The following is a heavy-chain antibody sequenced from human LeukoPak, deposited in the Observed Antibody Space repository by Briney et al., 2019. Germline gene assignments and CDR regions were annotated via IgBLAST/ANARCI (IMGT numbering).Heavy chain of an antibody. Sequence: GRSLRLSCAASGFTFSSYAIHWVREAPGKGLEWVAMISYGENNKYHTDSVKGRFTISRDNSKNTLYVQMNSLRSEDTAVYYCARDGGNAYFDYWGLGTLVTVSS. J-gene: IGHJ4*02. D-gene: IGHD4-23*01. CDR1: GFTFSSYA. V-gene: IGHV3-30-3*01. CDR2: ISYGENNK. CDR3: ARDGGNAYFDY.